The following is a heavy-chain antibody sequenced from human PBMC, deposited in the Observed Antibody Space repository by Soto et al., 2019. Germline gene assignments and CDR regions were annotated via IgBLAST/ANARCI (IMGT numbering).Heavy chain of an antibody. CDR3: ARCRGIAARPHYYYGMDV. J-gene: IGHJ6*02. V-gene: IGHV4-34*01. Sequence: QVQLQQWGAGLLKPSETLSLTCAVYGGSFSGYYWSWIRQPPGKGLEWIGEINHSGSTNYNPSLKSRVTRSADTAKNQFSLKLSSVTAADTAVYYCARCRGIAARPHYYYGMDVWGQGTTVTVSS. CDR2: INHSGST. D-gene: IGHD6-6*01. CDR1: GGSFSGYY.